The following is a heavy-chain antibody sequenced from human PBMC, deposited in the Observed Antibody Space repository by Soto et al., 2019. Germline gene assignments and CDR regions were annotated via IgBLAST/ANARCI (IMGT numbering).Heavy chain of an antibody. CDR2: IGASGDIT. J-gene: IGHJ4*02. V-gene: IGHV3-23*01. Sequence: GGSLRLSCAASVFSCTNFAMSWFRQAPGKGLEWVAGIGASGDITWYADSVKGRLSISRDSSKNTLYLQLNSLRFEDTAVYYCAKDDFTDRGDDYFDYWGPGTLVTVSS. D-gene: IGHD2-21*02. CDR1: VFSCTNFA. CDR3: AKDDFTDRGDDYFDY.